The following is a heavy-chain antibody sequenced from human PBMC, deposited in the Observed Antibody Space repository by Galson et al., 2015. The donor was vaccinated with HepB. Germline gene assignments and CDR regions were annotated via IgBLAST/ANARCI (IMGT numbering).Heavy chain of an antibody. Sequence: LRLYCAASGFTFRYYWMHWVRQAPGKGLVWVSRISSDGSGTSSADSVKGRFTISRDNAKNTVRLQMNSLRAEDTAVYYCATSRGYSKELEYWGQGTLVTVSS. CDR3: ATSRGYSKELEY. CDR2: ISSDGSGT. D-gene: IGHD4-11*01. V-gene: IGHV3-74*01. J-gene: IGHJ4*02. CDR1: GFTFRYYW.